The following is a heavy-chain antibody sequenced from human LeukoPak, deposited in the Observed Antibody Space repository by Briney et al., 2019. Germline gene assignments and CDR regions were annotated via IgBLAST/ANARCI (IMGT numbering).Heavy chain of an antibody. Sequence: SETLSLTCTVSGGSISSGSYYWSWIRQPAGKGLEWIGRIYTSGSTNYNPSLKSRVTISVDTSKNQFSLKLSSVTAADTAVYYCARRPRLGPKRRPRLGELSPQECFDYWGQGTLVTVSS. CDR1: GGSISSGSYY. J-gene: IGHJ4*02. CDR3: ARRPRLGPKRRPRLGELSPQECFDY. D-gene: IGHD3-16*02. V-gene: IGHV4-61*02. CDR2: IYTSGST.